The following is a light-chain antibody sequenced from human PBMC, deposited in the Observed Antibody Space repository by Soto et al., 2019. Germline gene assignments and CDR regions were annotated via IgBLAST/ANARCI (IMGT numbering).Light chain of an antibody. Sequence: DIVMTQSPDSLAVSLGERATINCKSSQSVLSTSDNENYLVWYQQKPGQPPKLLISWASTRESGVPDRFSGSGSGTHFTLTISSLQAEDVAVYYCQQCYSAPLTFGGGTKVEIK. CDR2: WAS. CDR3: QQCYSAPLT. V-gene: IGKV4-1*01. J-gene: IGKJ4*01. CDR1: QSVLSTSDNENY.